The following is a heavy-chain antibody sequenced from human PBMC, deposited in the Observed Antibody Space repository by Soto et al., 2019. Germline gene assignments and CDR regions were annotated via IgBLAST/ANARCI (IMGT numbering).Heavy chain of an antibody. V-gene: IGHV4-59*01. CDR3: ARDLWGYCGTDCYPLDV. Sequence: SETLSLTCTVSGGSISGYYWSWIRQPPGKGLEWIGYMYNTGSTVYNPSIKNRITISVNTSKNQFSLMLNSVTAAYTAVYYCARDLWGYCGTDCYPLDVWGQGTTVT. CDR2: MYNTGST. CDR1: GGSISGYY. J-gene: IGHJ6*02. D-gene: IGHD2-21*02.